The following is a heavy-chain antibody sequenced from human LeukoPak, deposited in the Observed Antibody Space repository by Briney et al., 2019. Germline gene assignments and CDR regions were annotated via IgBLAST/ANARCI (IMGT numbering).Heavy chain of an antibody. CDR1: GFTFSSYW. CDR2: INSDGSST. V-gene: IGHV3-74*01. Sequence: GGSLRLSCAASGFTFSSYWMHWVRQAPGKGLVWVSRINSDGSSTSYADSVKGRFTISRDNAKNSLFLQMNSLRVEDTAVYFCVREGTGVLRYLAYWGQGSLVTVSS. J-gene: IGHJ4*02. D-gene: IGHD3-9*01. CDR3: VREGTGVLRYLAY.